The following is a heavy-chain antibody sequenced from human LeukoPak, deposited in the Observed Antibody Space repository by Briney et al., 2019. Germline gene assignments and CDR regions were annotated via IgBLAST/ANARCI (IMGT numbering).Heavy chain of an antibody. CDR3: ATSARRAEYYYGSGSAFDY. V-gene: IGHV4-34*01. J-gene: IGHJ4*02. CDR1: GGSISSYY. Sequence: SETLSLTCTVSGGSISSYYWSWIRQPPGKGLEWIGEINHSGSTNYNPSLKSRVTISVDTSKNQFSLKLSSVTAADTAAYYCATSARRAEYYYGSGSAFDYWGQGTLVTVSS. CDR2: INHSGST. D-gene: IGHD3-10*01.